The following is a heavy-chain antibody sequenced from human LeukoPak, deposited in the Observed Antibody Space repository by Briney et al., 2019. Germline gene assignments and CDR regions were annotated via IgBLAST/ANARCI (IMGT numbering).Heavy chain of an antibody. CDR1: GGSFSGYY. J-gene: IGHJ2*01. D-gene: IGHD3-10*01. CDR2: INHSGST. V-gene: IGHV4-34*01. CDR3: ARGGITMVRGRPRDYWYFDL. Sequence: SETLSLTCAVYGGSFSGYYWGWIRQPPGKGLEWIGEINHSGSTNYNPSLKSRVTISVDTSKNQFSLELSSVTAADTAVYYCARGGITMVRGRPRDYWYFDLWGRGTLVTVSS.